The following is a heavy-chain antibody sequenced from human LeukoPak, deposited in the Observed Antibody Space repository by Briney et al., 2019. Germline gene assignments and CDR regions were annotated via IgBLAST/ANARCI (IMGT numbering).Heavy chain of an antibody. CDR3: ARSWGYDFWTGNLLDY. Sequence: SETLSFTCAVYSGSFSGYYWSWIRQPPGKGLEWIGKINHSGSTNYNPSLKSRVTISVDTSKNQFSLKLSSVTAADTAVYYCARSWGYDFWTGNLLDYWGQGTLVSVSS. V-gene: IGHV4-34*01. J-gene: IGHJ4*02. D-gene: IGHD3-3*01. CDR1: SGSFSGYY. CDR2: INHSGST.